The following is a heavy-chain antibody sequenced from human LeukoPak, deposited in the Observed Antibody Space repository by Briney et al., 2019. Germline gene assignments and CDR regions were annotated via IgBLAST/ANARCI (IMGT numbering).Heavy chain of an antibody. V-gene: IGHV3-7*05. D-gene: IGHD2-8*01. Sequence: GGSLRLSCAASGFTFSTYWMSWGRQAPGKGLEWVANIREDGSAKYYVDSVKGRFTISRDNAKNSLYLQMNNLRAEDTAVYYCARYLHDNGAFDSWGQGTLVTVSS. CDR2: IREDGSAK. J-gene: IGHJ5*01. CDR1: GFTFSTYW. CDR3: ARYLHDNGAFDS.